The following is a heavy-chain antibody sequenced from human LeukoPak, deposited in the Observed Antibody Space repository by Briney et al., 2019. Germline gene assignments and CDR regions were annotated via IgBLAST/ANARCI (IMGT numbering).Heavy chain of an antibody. CDR3: ARSLGRGYSGYDKSHYYYYGMDV. CDR2: ITPILGIA. V-gene: IGHV1-69*04. D-gene: IGHD5-12*01. CDR1: GGTFSSYA. Sequence: ASVKVSCKASGGTFSSYAISWVRQAPGQGLEWMGRITPILGIANYAQKFQGRVTITADKSTSTAYMELSSLRSEDTAVYYCARSLGRGYSGYDKSHYYYYGMDVWGQGTTVTVSS. J-gene: IGHJ6*02.